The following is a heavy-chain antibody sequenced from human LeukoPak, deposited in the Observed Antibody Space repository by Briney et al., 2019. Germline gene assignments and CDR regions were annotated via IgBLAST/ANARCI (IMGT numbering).Heavy chain of an antibody. CDR2: ISGGGGSA. CDR3: AKEVLVAAGKIQYYYYGMDV. CDR1: GFTFSGYW. Sequence: GGSLRLSCAASGFTFSGYWMSWVRQAPGKGLEWVSGISGGGGSAFYSDSVKGRFTISRDNSKNTLFLQLNSLRAEDTAAYFCAKEVLVAAGKIQYYYYGMDVWGQGTTVTVSS. V-gene: IGHV3-23*01. D-gene: IGHD6-13*01. J-gene: IGHJ6*02.